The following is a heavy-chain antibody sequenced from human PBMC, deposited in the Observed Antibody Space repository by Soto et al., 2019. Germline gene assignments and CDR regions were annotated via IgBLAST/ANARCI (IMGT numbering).Heavy chain of an antibody. CDR2: ISSSSSYI. Sequence: LRLSCAASGFTFSSYSMNWVRQAPGKGLEWVSSISSSSSYIYYADSVKGRFTISRDNAKNSLYLQMNSLRAEDTAVYYCASNGARNTAFDIWGQGTMVTVSS. V-gene: IGHV3-21*01. D-gene: IGHD2-8*01. CDR3: ASNGARNTAFDI. J-gene: IGHJ3*02. CDR1: GFTFSSYS.